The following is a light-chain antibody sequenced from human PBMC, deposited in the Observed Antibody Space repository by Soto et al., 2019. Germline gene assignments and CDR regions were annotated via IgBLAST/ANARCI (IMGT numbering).Light chain of an antibody. CDR2: GAS. Sequence: EIVMTQSPATMSVSPGERATLSCRASQSVSSNLAWYQQKPGQAPRLLIYGASTRATGIPARFSGSGSGTEFTLTISSLQSEHFAVYYCQQYSSWPPITFGQGTRLEIK. CDR3: QQYSSWPPIT. CDR1: QSVSSN. J-gene: IGKJ5*01. V-gene: IGKV3-15*01.